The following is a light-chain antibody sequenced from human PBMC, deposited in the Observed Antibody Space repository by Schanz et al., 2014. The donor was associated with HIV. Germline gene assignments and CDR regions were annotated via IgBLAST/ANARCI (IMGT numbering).Light chain of an antibody. CDR2: EVS. V-gene: IGLV2-23*02. Sequence: QSALTQPASVSGSPGQSITISCTGTSSDVGSYNLVSWYQQHPGKAPKLMIYEVSKRPSGVSNRFSGSKSGNTASLTISGLQAEDEADYYCSSSGGSNNFVIFGGGTQLTVL. CDR1: SSDVGSYNL. CDR3: SSSGGSNNFVI. J-gene: IGLJ7*01.